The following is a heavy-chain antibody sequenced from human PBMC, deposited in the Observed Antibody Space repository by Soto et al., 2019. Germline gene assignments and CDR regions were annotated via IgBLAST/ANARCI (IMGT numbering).Heavy chain of an antibody. J-gene: IGHJ3*02. D-gene: IGHD3-3*01. V-gene: IGHV4-61*01. CDR2: IYYSGST. Sequence: PSETLSLTCTVSGGSVSSGSYYWSWIRQPPGRGLEWIGYIYYSGSTNYNPSLKSRVTISVDTSKNQFSLKLSSVTAADTAVYYCAVGELRFLEWLSPDAFDIWGQGTMVTVSS. CDR1: GGSVSSGSYY. CDR3: AVGELRFLEWLSPDAFDI.